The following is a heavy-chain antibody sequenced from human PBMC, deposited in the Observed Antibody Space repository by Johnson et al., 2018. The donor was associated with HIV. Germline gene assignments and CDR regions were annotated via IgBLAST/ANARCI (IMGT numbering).Heavy chain of an antibody. CDR1: GFTFRSYA. D-gene: IGHD2-15*01. V-gene: IGHV3-30*03. CDR2: ISYDGSNK. CDR3: ARANRGRNDAFDI. J-gene: IGHJ3*02. Sequence: QVQLVESGGGLVQPGGSLRLSCAASGFTFRSYAMHWVRQAPGKGLEWVAVISYDGSNKYYADSVKGRFTISRENAKNSLYLQMNSLRAGDTAVYYCARANRGRNDAFDIWGQGTMVTVSS.